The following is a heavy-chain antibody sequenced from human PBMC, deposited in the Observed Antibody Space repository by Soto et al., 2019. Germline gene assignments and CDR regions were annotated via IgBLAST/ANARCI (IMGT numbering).Heavy chain of an antibody. D-gene: IGHD3-9*01. CDR1: GFNFTYNA. J-gene: IGHJ2*01. CDR2: ISFNGRKK. CDR3: ARDWLRRDDILTPSWNFNL. Sequence: QEQLVESGGGVVRPGKSLRLSCEASGFNFTYNAMHWVRQAPGKGLEWVAVISFNGRKKFYARSVKGRFTISRDNSKNTLYLQINNRRPGDTAVYYCARDWLRRDDILTPSWNFNLWGQGTRVT. V-gene: IGHV3-30*04.